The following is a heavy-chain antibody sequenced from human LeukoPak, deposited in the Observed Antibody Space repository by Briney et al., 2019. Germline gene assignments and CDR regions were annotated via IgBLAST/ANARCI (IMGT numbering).Heavy chain of an antibody. CDR3: ARVPWIQKGYYMDV. V-gene: IGHV3-21*01. CDR2: SSSSSSYI. Sequence: PGGSLRLSCAASGFTFSSYSMNWVRQAPGKGLEWVSYSSSSSSYIYYADSVRGRFTISRDNAKNSLYLQMNSLRAEDTAVYYCARVPWIQKGYYMDVWGKGTTVTVSS. J-gene: IGHJ6*03. D-gene: IGHD5-18*01. CDR1: GFTFSSYS.